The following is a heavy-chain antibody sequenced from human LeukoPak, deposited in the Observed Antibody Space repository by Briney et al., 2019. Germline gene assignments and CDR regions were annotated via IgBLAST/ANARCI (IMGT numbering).Heavy chain of an antibody. CDR3: ARRYMAGPYFDY. J-gene: IGHJ4*02. V-gene: IGHV4-34*01. CDR1: GGSFSGYY. D-gene: IGHD6-19*01. Sequence: SETLSLTCAVYGGSFSGYYWSWIRQPPGKGLEWIGEINHSGSTNYNPSLKSRVTISVDTSKNQFSLKLSSVTAADTAVYYCARRYMAGPYFDYWGQGTLATVSS. CDR2: INHSGST.